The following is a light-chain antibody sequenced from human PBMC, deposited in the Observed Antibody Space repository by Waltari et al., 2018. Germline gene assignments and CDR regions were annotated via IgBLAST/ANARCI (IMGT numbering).Light chain of an antibody. V-gene: IGKV1-5*03. CDR2: KAS. J-gene: IGKJ4*01. CDR3: QQYNSYSLLT. CDR1: QSISNW. Sequence: DIQMTQSPSTLSASVGDRVTITCRASQSISNWLAWYQQKPGKAPKLLIYKASTLESRVPSRFSGSGSGTDFTLTISSLQPDDFATYYCQQYNSYSLLTFGGGTKVEIK.